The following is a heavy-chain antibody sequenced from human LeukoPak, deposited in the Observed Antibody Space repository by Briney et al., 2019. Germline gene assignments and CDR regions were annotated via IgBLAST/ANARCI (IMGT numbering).Heavy chain of an antibody. CDR3: AKVVLGYCSGGSCYMYYYMDV. V-gene: IGHV3-23*01. J-gene: IGHJ6*03. CDR1: GFTFSSYG. Sequence: GGSLRLSCAASGFTFSSYGMSWVRQAPGKGLEWVSAISGSGGSTYYADSVKGRFTISRDNSKNTLYLQMNSLRAEDTAVYYCAKVVLGYCSGGSCYMYYYMDVWGKGTTVTISS. D-gene: IGHD2-15*01. CDR2: ISGSGGST.